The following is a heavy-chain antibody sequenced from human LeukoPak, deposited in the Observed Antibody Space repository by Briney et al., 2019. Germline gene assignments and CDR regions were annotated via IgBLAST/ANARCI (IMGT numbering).Heavy chain of an antibody. J-gene: IGHJ4*02. V-gene: IGHV1-46*03. Sequence: ASVKVSCKASGYTFTSYYMHWVRQAPGQGLEWMGIINTSGGSTSYAQKFQGRVTITRDTSTSTVYMELSSLRSEDTAVYYCARPRAIYGSGSYLFDYWGQGTLVTVSS. CDR3: ARPRAIYGSGSYLFDY. D-gene: IGHD3-10*01. CDR2: INTSGGST. CDR1: GYTFTSYY.